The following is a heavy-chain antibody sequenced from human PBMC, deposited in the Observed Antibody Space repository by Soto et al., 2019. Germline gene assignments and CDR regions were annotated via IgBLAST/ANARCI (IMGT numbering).Heavy chain of an antibody. CDR2: ISAYNGNT. Sequence: ASVKVSCKASGYTFTSYGISWVRQAPGQGPEWMGWISAYNGNTNYAQKLQGRVTMTTDTSTSTAYMELRSLRSDDTAVYYCARDEGYIVATIGDFDYWGQGTLVTVSS. D-gene: IGHD5-12*01. J-gene: IGHJ4*02. V-gene: IGHV1-18*01. CDR1: GYTFTSYG. CDR3: ARDEGYIVATIGDFDY.